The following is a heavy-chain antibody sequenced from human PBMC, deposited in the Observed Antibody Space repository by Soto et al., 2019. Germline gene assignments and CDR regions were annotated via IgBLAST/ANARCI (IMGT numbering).Heavy chain of an antibody. V-gene: IGHV4-59*08. D-gene: IGHD6-19*01. CDR3: ARHGNGWDLFDY. CDR1: GGSISSYY. CDR2: IYYSGST. Sequence: PSETLSLTCTVSGGSISSYYWSWIRQPPGKGLEWIGYIYYSGSTNYNPSLKSRVTISVDTSKNQFSLKLSSVTAADTAVYYCARHGNGWDLFDYWGQGTLVTVSS. J-gene: IGHJ4*02.